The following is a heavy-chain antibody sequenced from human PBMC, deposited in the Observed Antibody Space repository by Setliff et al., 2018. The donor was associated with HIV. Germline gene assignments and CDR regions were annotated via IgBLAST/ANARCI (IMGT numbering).Heavy chain of an antibody. D-gene: IGHD1-26*01. CDR3: AKDKWASGFDF. CDR1: GFTFSTCW. J-gene: IGHJ4*01. CDR2: IKQDGREK. Sequence: GGSLRLSCAASGFTFSTCWMNWVRQAPGKGLQWVANIKQDGREKNYVESVKGRFTISRDNARNSFYLQMNSLRVDDTAVYFCAKDKWASGFDFWGHGTLVTVSS. V-gene: IGHV3-7*01.